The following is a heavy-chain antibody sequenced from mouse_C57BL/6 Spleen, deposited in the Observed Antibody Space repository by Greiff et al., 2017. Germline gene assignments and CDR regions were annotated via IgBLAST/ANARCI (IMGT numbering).Heavy chain of an antibody. J-gene: IGHJ4*01. V-gene: IGHV5-17*01. D-gene: IGHD2-4*01. CDR1: GFTFSDYG. CDR3: ARDTMITATYYAMDY. Sequence: EVKVVESGGGLVKPGGSLKLSCAASGFTFSDYGMHWVRQAPEKGLEWVAYISSGSSTIYYADTVKGRFTISRDNAKNTLFLQMTSLRSEDTAMYYGARDTMITATYYAMDYWGQGTSVTVSS. CDR2: ISSGSSTI.